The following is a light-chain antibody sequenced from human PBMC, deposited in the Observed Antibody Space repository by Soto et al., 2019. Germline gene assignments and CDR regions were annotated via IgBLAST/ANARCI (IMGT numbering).Light chain of an antibody. CDR2: SNN. Sequence: QSALTQTPSASATPGQRVTISCSGTNSNIGSNTITWYQQLPGTAPKRLIHSNNQRPSGVPDRFSASKSGTSASLAISGLQSEDEADYYCATWDHSLNGYVFGTGTKVTVL. CDR1: NSNIGSNT. V-gene: IGLV1-44*01. CDR3: ATWDHSLNGYV. J-gene: IGLJ1*01.